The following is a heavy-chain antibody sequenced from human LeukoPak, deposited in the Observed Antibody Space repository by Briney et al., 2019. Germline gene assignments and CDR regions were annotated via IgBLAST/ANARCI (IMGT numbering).Heavy chain of an antibody. Sequence: GASVKVSCKASGGTFSSYAISWVRQAPGQGLEWMGGIIPIFGTANYAQKFQGRVTITADKSTSTAYMELSSLRPEDTAVYYCARGTLYFDDRRKFDPWGQGTLVTVSS. D-gene: IGHD3-9*01. V-gene: IGHV1-69*06. J-gene: IGHJ5*02. CDR1: GGTFSSYA. CDR3: ARGTLYFDDRRKFDP. CDR2: IIPIFGTA.